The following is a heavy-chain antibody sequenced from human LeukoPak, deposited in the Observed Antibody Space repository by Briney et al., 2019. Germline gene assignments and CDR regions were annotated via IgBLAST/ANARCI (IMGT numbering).Heavy chain of an antibody. V-gene: IGHV4-59*01. Sequence: PSETLSLTCTVSGGSISSYYWSWIRQPPGKGLGWIGYIYNSGITNYNPSLKSRVTMSVDMSNNQFSLKLSSVTAAGTAVYFCAREVWSSGWSNAFDIWGQGTMVTVSS. CDR3: AREVWSSGWSNAFDI. CDR1: GGSISSYY. D-gene: IGHD6-19*01. CDR2: IYNSGIT. J-gene: IGHJ3*02.